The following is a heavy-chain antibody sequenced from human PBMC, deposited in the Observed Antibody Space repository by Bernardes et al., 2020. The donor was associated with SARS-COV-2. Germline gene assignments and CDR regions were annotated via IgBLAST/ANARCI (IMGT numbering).Heavy chain of an antibody. J-gene: IGHJ4*02. V-gene: IGHV4-4*07. CDR3: ARGFAMGLWFGDYYDY. Sequence: SETLSLTCTVSGGSINEYYWTWIRQPVGKGLEWIGRIYTRGSTDYNPSLKSRVTMSIETSKSQFSLKLSSVTAADTAVYYCARGFAMGLWFGDYYDYWGQGILVTVSS. CDR1: GGSINEYY. CDR2: IYTRGST. D-gene: IGHD3-10*01.